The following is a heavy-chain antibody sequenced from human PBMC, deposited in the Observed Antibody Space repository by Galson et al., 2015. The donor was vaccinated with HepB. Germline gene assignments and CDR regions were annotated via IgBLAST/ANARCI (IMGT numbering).Heavy chain of an antibody. V-gene: IGHV4-39*01. D-gene: IGHD3-10*01. Sequence: ETLSLTCTVSGGSISSSSYYWGWIRQPPGKGLEWIGSIYYSGSTYYNPSLKSRVTISVDTSKNQFSLKLSSVTAADTAVYYCARSRVLLWFGELPGFDYWGQGTLVTVSS. CDR2: IYYSGST. CDR1: GGSISSSSYY. CDR3: ARSRVLLWFGELPGFDY. J-gene: IGHJ4*02.